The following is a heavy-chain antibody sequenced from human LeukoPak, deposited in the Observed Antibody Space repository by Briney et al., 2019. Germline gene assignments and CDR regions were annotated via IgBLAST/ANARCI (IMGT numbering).Heavy chain of an antibody. CDR1: GHSFTSYW. D-gene: IGHD5-24*01. CDR3: ARRGDGYNLNFDY. CDR2: IDPSDSYT. J-gene: IGHJ4*02. Sequence: PGESLKISCKGSGHSFTSYWISWVRQMPGKGLEWMGRIDPSDSYTNYSPSFQGQVTISADKSISTAYLQWSSLKASDTAMCYCARRGDGYNLNFDYWGQGTLVTVSS. V-gene: IGHV5-10-1*04.